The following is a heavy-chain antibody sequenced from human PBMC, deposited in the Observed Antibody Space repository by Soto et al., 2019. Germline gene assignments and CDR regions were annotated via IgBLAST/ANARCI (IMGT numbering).Heavy chain of an antibody. Sequence: ASVKVSCKASGYTFSNYGLSWVRQAPGQGLEWMAWISVYNGKTNYAQKFQGRVTVTTDTASNTAYMYLGRLRSDDTAIDYCARDDRQCAGAEAVVTTPRTYPGLHVWGQGTTVTVSS. D-gene: IGHD2-21*02. J-gene: IGHJ6*02. V-gene: IGHV1-18*01. CDR3: ARDDRQCAGAEAVVTTPRTYPGLHV. CDR2: ISVYNGKT. CDR1: GYTFSNYG.